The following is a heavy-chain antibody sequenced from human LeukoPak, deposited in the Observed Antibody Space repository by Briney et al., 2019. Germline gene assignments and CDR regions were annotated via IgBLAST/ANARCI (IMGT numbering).Heavy chain of an antibody. CDR1: GFTFNGYN. V-gene: IGHV3-48*04. D-gene: IGHD1-26*01. CDR3: ARKVVGAARRCWFDP. Sequence: GGSLRLSCAASGFTFNGYNMNWVRQAPGKGLEWISYITSSSSSNSYADSVKGRFTISRDNAKNSLYLQMNSLRAEDTALYYCARKVVGAARRCWFDPWGQGTLVTVSS. J-gene: IGHJ5*02. CDR2: ITSSSSSN.